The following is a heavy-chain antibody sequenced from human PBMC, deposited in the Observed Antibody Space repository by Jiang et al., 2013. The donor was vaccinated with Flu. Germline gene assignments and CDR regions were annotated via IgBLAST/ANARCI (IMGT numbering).Heavy chain of an antibody. CDR3: ARVTGSGAMLDY. V-gene: IGHV4-59*01. Sequence: SRVTISVDTSKNQFSLKLSSVTAADTAVYYCARVTGSGAMLDYWGQGTLVTVSS. J-gene: IGHJ4*02. D-gene: IGHD2-2*01.